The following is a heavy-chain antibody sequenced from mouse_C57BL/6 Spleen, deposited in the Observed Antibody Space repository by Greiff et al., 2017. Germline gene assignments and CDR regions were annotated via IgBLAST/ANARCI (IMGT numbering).Heavy chain of an antibody. J-gene: IGHJ2*01. D-gene: IGHD4-1*01. CDR1: GYAFSSSW. V-gene: IGHV1-82*01. Sequence: QVQLQQSGPELVKPGASVKISCKASGYAFSSSWMNWVKQRPGKGLEWIGRIYPGDGDTNYNGKFKGKATLTADKSSSTAYMQLSSLTSEDSAVYFCAPGTRGDYFDYWGQGTTLTVSS. CDR3: APGTRGDYFDY. CDR2: IYPGDGDT.